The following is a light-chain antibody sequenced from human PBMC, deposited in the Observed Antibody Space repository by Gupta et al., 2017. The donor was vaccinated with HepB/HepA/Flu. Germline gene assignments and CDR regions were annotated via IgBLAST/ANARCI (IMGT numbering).Light chain of an antibody. CDR2: AAS. V-gene: IGKV1-9*01. CDR3: QQLNSYPHT. Sequence: DIQLRQSPSFLSASVVDRVTISCRASQGISSYLAWYQQKPGKAPKRLIYAASTLQSGVPSRFSGSGSGTEFTLTISSLQPEDVATYYCQQLNSYPHTFGGGTKVEIK. J-gene: IGKJ4*01. CDR1: QGISSY.